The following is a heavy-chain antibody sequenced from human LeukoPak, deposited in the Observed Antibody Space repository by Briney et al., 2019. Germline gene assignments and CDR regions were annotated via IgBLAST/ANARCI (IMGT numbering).Heavy chain of an antibody. V-gene: IGHV3-15*01. CDR2: IRSNADGGTT. D-gene: IGHD4-17*01. J-gene: IGHJ4*02. Sequence: PGGSLRLSCEASGFTFSNAYMSWVRQAPGKGLEWVGRIRSNADGGTTDYAAPVKGRFTISRDDSKNTLYLRMNSLKTEGTAVYYCTTLFHDYGDYAFDYWGQGTLVTVSS. CDR1: GFTFSNAY. CDR3: TTLFHDYGDYAFDY.